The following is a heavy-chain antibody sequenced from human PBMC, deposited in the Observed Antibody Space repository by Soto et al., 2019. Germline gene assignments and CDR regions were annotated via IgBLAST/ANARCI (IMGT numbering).Heavy chain of an antibody. D-gene: IGHD4-17*01. CDR1: GGSISSGGYY. CDR3: ASDSDYGDYFDY. Sequence: QVQLQESGPGLVKPSQTLSLTCTVSGGSISSGGYYWSWIRQHPGKGLEWIGYIYYSGSTYYNPSLKSRXXIXVXXSKNQFSLKLSSVTAADTAVYYCASDSDYGDYFDYWGQGTLVTVSS. J-gene: IGHJ4*02. V-gene: IGHV4-31*03. CDR2: IYYSGST.